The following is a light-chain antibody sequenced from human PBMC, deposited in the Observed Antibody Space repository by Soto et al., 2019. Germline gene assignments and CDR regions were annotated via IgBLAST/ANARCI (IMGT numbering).Light chain of an antibody. CDR1: QGISSY. CDR3: QQLNSYPLT. J-gene: IGKJ4*01. V-gene: IGKV1-9*01. CDR2: AAS. Sequence: DIPLTQSPSFLSASVGDRVTITCRASQGISSYLAWYQQKPGKAPKLLIYAASTLQSGVPSRFSGSGSGTEFTLTISSLQPEDFATYYCQQLNSYPLTFGGGTTVDIK.